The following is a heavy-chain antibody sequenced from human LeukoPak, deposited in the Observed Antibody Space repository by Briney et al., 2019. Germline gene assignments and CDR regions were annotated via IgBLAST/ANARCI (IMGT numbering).Heavy chain of an antibody. CDR3: ARDIPALFDF. V-gene: IGHV1-18*01. J-gene: IGHJ4*02. CDR1: GYTFTSYG. CDR2: ISAYNGHT. Sequence: ASVKVSCKASGYTFTSYGISWVRQAPGQGLEWMGWISAYNGHTNYAHKFQGRVTLTTDTSTTTAYMELRSLRSDDTAIYYCARDIPALFDFWGQGTLVTVSS. D-gene: IGHD2-2*01.